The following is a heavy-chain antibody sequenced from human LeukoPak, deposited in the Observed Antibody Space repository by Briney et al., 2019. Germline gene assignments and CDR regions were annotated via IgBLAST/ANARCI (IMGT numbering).Heavy chain of an antibody. CDR1: GGSISSYY. CDR3: ARGDGLRYFGSINYYYYYYMDV. CDR2: IYTSGST. D-gene: IGHD3-9*01. V-gene: IGHV4-4*07. J-gene: IGHJ6*03. Sequence: TSETLSLTCTVSGGSISSYYWSWIRQPAGKGLEWIGRIYTSGSTNYNPSLKSRDTISVDTSKNQFSLKLSSVTVADTAVYYCARGDGLRYFGSINYYYYYYMDVWGKGTTVTISS.